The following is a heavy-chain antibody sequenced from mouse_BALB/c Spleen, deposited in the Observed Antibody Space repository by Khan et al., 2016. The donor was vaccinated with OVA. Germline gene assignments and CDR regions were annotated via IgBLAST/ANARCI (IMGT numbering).Heavy chain of an antibody. CDR3: ARPAYDGYYDY. V-gene: IGHV1S137*01. CDR1: GYTFTDYA. Sequence: QVQLQQPGPELVRPGVSVKISCKGSGYTFTDYAMYWVKQSHAKSLEWIGLISTYSGNTNYNQKFKGKATMTVDKSSSTAYMELARLTSDDSAIXYCARPAYDGYYDYWGQGTTLTVSS. J-gene: IGHJ2*01. CDR2: ISTYSGNT. D-gene: IGHD2-3*01.